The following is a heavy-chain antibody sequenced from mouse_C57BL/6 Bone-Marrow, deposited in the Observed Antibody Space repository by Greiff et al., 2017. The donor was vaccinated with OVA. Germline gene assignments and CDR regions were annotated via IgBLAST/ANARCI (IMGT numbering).Heavy chain of an antibody. Sequence: VQLQQSGAELARPGASVKLSCKASGYTFTSYGISWVKQRTGQGLEWIGEIYPRSGNTYYNEKFKCKATLTSDKSSSTAYMELRSLTSEDSAVYFCARESKNWYFDVWGTGTTVTVSS. D-gene: IGHD2-5*01. CDR1: GYTFTSYG. CDR3: ARESKNWYFDV. V-gene: IGHV1-81*01. J-gene: IGHJ1*03. CDR2: IYPRSGNT.